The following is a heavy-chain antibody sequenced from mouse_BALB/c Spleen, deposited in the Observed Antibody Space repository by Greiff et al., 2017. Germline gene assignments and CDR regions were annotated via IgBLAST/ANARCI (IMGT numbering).Heavy chain of an antibody. CDR2: INSNGGST. D-gene: IGHD2-3*01. V-gene: IGHV5-6-3*01. CDR3: ARRGYFYAMDY. J-gene: IGHJ4*01. Sequence: EVMLVESGRGLVQPGGSLKLSCAASGFTFSSYGMSWVRQTPDKRLELVATINSNGGSTYYPDSVKGRFTISRDNAKNTLYLQMSSLKSEDTAMYYCARRGYFYAMDYWGQGTSVTVSS. CDR1: GFTFSSYG.